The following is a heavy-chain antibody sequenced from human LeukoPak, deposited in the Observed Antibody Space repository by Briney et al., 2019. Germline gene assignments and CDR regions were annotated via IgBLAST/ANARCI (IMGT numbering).Heavy chain of an antibody. Sequence: GSSVKLSCKASGYTFTGYYMHWVRQAPGQGLEWMGWINPNNGGTIFPQKFQGRVSMTRDTSIAAAYLHLSSLTSDDTAMYYCARVSFCTGPVCPYYIDYSGQGTLVTVSS. CDR1: GYTFTGYY. D-gene: IGHD2-8*02. V-gene: IGHV1-2*02. CDR2: INPNNGGT. CDR3: ARVSFCTGPVCPYYIDY. J-gene: IGHJ4*02.